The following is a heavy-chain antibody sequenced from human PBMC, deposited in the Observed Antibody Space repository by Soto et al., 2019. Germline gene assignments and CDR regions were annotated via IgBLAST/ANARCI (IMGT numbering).Heavy chain of an antibody. CDR3: AREGYLYDSSGYYFDY. CDR1: GFTFSSYS. Sequence: EVQLVESGGGLVQPGGSLRLSCAASGFTFSSYSMNWVRQAPGKGLEWVSYISSSSSTIYYEDSVKGRFTISRDNAKNSLYLQMNSLRDEDTAVYYCAREGYLYDSSGYYFDYWGQGTLVTVSS. J-gene: IGHJ4*02. D-gene: IGHD3-22*01. CDR2: ISSSSSTI. V-gene: IGHV3-48*02.